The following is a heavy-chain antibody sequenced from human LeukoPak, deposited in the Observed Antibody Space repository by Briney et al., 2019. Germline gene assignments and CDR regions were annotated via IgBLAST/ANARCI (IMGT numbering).Heavy chain of an antibody. CDR3: ARERDCSSTSCYGLEIGYFDY. Sequence: GGSLRLSCAASGFTFSDYYMSWIRQAPGKGLEWISYISSSGSTIYYADSVKGRFTISRDNAKNSLYLQMNSLRAEDTAVYYCARERDCSSTSCYGLEIGYFDYWGQGTLVTVSS. CDR1: GFTFSDYY. J-gene: IGHJ4*02. CDR2: ISSSGSTI. V-gene: IGHV3-11*04. D-gene: IGHD2-2*01.